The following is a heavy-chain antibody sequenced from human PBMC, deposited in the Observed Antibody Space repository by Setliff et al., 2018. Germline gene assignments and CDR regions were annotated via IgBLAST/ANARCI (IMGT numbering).Heavy chain of an antibody. Sequence: ASVKVSCKASGYIFTYYAIHWVRQAPGQRLEWMGWINAGNGNTKYSQKFQGRVTITRDTSASTAYVELSSLTSEDTAVYYCARRPYDSSGYFNYWGQGTLVTVSS. CDR1: GYIFTYYA. J-gene: IGHJ4*02. V-gene: IGHV1-3*01. CDR2: INAGNGNT. D-gene: IGHD3-22*01. CDR3: ARRPYDSSGYFNY.